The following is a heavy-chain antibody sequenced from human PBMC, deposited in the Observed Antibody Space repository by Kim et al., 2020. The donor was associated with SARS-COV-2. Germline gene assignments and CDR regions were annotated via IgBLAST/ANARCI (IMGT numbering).Heavy chain of an antibody. CDR2: IYYSGST. CDR1: GGSVSSGRYY. D-gene: IGHD2-15*01. CDR3: ARGRGDIVVVVAATPPSFDY. J-gene: IGHJ4*02. V-gene: IGHV4-61*01. Sequence: SETLSLTCTVSGGSVSSGRYYWSWIRQPPGKGLEWIGYIYYSGSTNYNPSLKSRVTISVDTSKNQFSLKLSSVTAADTAVYYCARGRGDIVVVVAATPPSFDYWGQGTLVTVSS.